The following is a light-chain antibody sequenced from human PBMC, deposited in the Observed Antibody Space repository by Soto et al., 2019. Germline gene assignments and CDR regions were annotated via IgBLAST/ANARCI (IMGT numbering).Light chain of an antibody. J-gene: IGKJ1*01. CDR1: QTVTIN. V-gene: IGKV3-15*01. CDR2: GAS. CDR3: QQYNDWPPT. Sequence: ETVMTQSPVTLSVSPGERATLSCRASQTVTINLAWYHRKPGQAPRLLIYGASNRATGVPARFSGSGSGTEFTLTISSLQSEDFAIYYCQQYNDWPPTFGQGTKVDIK.